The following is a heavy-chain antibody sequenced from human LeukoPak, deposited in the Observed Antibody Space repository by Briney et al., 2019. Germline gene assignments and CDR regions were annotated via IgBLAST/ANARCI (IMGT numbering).Heavy chain of an antibody. Sequence: PGGSMRLSCAASGFTFSSYSMSWVRRAPGKGLEWVSAISGSGGSTYYADSVKGRITISRDNSKNTLYLQMNSLRAEDTAVYYCAKDVAPRATVDFFDYWGQGTLVTVSS. CDR2: ISGSGGST. J-gene: IGHJ4*02. V-gene: IGHV3-23*01. CDR3: AKDVAPRATVDFFDY. D-gene: IGHD4-23*01. CDR1: GFTFSSYS.